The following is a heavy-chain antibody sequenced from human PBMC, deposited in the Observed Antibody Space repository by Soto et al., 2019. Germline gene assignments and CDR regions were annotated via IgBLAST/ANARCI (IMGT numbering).Heavy chain of an antibody. Sequence: ASVKVSCKVSGYTLTELSMHWVRQAPGKGLEWMGGFDPEDGETIYAQKFQGRVTMTEDTSTDTAYMELRSLRSDDTAVYYCASDLGYSYGLMRSIDYWGQGTLVTVSS. CDR1: GYTLTELS. D-gene: IGHD5-18*01. V-gene: IGHV1-24*01. CDR3: ASDLGYSYGLMRSIDY. CDR2: FDPEDGET. J-gene: IGHJ4*02.